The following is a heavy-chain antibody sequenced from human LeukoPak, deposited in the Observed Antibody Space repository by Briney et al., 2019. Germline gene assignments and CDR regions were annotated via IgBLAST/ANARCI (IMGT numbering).Heavy chain of an antibody. D-gene: IGHD3-22*01. Sequence: SVKVSCKASGGTFSSYAISWVRQAPGQGLEWMGRIIPILGIANYAQKFQGRVTITADKSTSTAYMELSSLRSEDTAVYYCARDEVDYYDSSGYYDYWGQGTLVTVSS. J-gene: IGHJ4*02. CDR1: GGTFSSYA. V-gene: IGHV1-69*04. CDR2: IIPILGIA. CDR3: ARDEVDYYDSSGYYDY.